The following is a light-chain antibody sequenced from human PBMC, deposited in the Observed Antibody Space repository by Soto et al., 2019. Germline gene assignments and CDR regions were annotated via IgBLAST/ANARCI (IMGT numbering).Light chain of an antibody. V-gene: IGKV3-15*01. CDR1: QSLSSN. J-gene: IGKJ1*01. CDR2: GAS. CDR3: QQYYDWPRT. Sequence: EIVMTQSPATLSMSPGERATLSCRASQSLSSNLAWYQQKPGQAPSLLIYGASTRATGTPARFSGSGSGTEFTLTISSLQSEDFAVYYCQQYYDWPRTFGQGTRVEIK.